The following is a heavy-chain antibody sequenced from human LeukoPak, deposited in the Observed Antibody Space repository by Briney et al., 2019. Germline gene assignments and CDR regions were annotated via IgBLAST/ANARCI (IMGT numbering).Heavy chain of an antibody. J-gene: IGHJ4*02. V-gene: IGHV3-30*04. Sequence: GGSLRLSCAASGFTFSSYAMHWVRQAPGKGLEWVAVISYDGSNKYYADSVKGRFTISRDNSKNTLYLQMNSLRAEDTAVYYCARLAARPVDYWGQGTLVTVSS. CDR2: ISYDGSNK. D-gene: IGHD6-6*01. CDR1: GFTFSSYA. CDR3: ARLAARPVDY.